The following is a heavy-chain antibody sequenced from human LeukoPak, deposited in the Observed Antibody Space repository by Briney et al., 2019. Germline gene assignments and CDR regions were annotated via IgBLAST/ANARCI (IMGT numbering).Heavy chain of an antibody. CDR3: AKLKYVFSSPFDY. D-gene: IGHD3-3*01. CDR1: GFTFSSYA. J-gene: IGHJ4*02. Sequence: PGGSLRLSCAASGFTFSSYAMSWVRQAPGKGLEWVSTISGSGDTTYYAYSVKGRFTISRDNSKNTLYLQMDSLRAEDTAVYYCAKLKYVFSSPFDYWGQGTLVTVSS. V-gene: IGHV3-23*01. CDR2: ISGSGDTT.